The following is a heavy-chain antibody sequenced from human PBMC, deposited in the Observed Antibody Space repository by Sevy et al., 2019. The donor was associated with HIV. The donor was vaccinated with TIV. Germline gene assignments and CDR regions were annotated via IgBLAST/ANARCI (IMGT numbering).Heavy chain of an antibody. V-gene: IGHV3-15*01. D-gene: IGHD2-8*01. CDR1: GFTFTYAW. CDR2: IKSRPDGGTT. J-gene: IGHJ6*02. CDR3: ATDPIIVLLGTDGMDV. Sequence: GGSLRLSCAASGFTFTYAWMSWVRQAPGKGLEWVGRIKSRPDGGTTDYAATGKGRFTISRDDSKNTLYLQMNSLKTEDSAVYYCATDPIIVLLGTDGMDVWGQGTTFTVSS.